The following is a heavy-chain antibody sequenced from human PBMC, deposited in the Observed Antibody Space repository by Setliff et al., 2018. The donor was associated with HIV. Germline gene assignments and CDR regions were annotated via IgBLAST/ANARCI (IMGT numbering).Heavy chain of an antibody. V-gene: IGHV1-3*04. CDR2: LRTGTGDT. D-gene: IGHD6-13*01. Sequence: ASVKVSCKASGYTFTSYSMHWVRQAPGQRIEWMGWLRTGTGDTSYSEKFQGRLTITRDTSANTAYMELSNLRSEDTAIYYCLRRATAAEVLDYWGQGTLVTVSS. CDR3: LRRATAAEVLDY. J-gene: IGHJ4*02. CDR1: GYTFTSYS.